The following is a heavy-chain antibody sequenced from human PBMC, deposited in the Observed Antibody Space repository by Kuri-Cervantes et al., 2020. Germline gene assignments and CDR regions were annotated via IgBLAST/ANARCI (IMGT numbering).Heavy chain of an antibody. J-gene: IGHJ4*02. Sequence: GGSLRLSCAASGFTFSTYAMYWVRQTPGKGLEWVAVISFDGDNPQYADSMKGRFTISRDNSKNTLYLQMNSLRAEDTAVYYCARDPQDGYKRAYDYWGQGTLVTVSS. V-gene: IGHV3-30-3*01. CDR1: GFTFSTYA. CDR2: ISFDGDNP. D-gene: IGHD5-24*01. CDR3: ARDPQDGYKRAYDY.